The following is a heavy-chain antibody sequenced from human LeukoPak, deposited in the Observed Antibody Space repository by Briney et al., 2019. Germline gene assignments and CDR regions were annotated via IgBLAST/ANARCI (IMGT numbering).Heavy chain of an antibody. Sequence: ASVKVSCKASGGTFSSYAISWVRQAPGQGLEWMGGIIPIFGTANYAQKFQGRVTITADESTSTAYMELSSLRSEDTAVYYCASGPDYDILTGYSHWGQGTLVTVSS. D-gene: IGHD3-9*01. CDR1: GGTFSSYA. J-gene: IGHJ4*02. CDR3: ASGPDYDILTGYSH. CDR2: IIPIFGTA. V-gene: IGHV1-69*13.